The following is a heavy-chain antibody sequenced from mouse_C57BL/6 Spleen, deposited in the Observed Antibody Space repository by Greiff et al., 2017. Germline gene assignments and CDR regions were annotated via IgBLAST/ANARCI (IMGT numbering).Heavy chain of an antibody. CDR1: GYTFTSYW. V-gene: IGHV1-53*01. CDR2: INPSNGGT. CDR3: ARSAPLWLYAMDY. D-gene: IGHD6-2*01. Sequence: VQLQQPGTELVKPGASVKLSCKASGYTFTSYWMHWVKQRPGQGLEWIGNINPSNGGTNYNETFKSKATLTVDKSSSTAYMQLSSLTSEDSAVYYCARSAPLWLYAMDYWGQGTSVTVSS. J-gene: IGHJ4*01.